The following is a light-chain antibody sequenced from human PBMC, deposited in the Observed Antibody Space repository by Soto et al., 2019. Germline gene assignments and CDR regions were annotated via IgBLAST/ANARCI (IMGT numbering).Light chain of an antibody. Sequence: DTQMTQSPSTLSASVGDTVTITCRASQSINIWLAWYQQKPGKAPNVLIYDASTLESGVPSRFSCGGSGTEFTLTISSLQPDDFATYYCQQYNTFSSPTFGQGTKLEIK. CDR1: QSINIW. J-gene: IGKJ2*01. CDR2: DAS. V-gene: IGKV1-5*01. CDR3: QQYNTFSSPT.